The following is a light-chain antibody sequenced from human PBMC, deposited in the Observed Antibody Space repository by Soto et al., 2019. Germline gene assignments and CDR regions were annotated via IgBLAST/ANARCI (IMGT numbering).Light chain of an antibody. V-gene: IGLV2-23*02. CDR3: CSYAGSSTLNYV. CDR2: EVS. J-gene: IGLJ1*01. CDR1: SSDVGSYNL. Sequence: QSVLTQPASVSGSPGQSITISCTGTSSDVGSYNLVSWYQQHPGKAPKPMIYEVSKRPSGVSNRFSGSKSGNTASLTISGLQAEDEADYYCCSYAGSSTLNYVFGTGTKVTVL.